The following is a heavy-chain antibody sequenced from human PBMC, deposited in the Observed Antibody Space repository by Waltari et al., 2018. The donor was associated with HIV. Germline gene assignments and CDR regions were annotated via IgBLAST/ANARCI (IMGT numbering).Heavy chain of an antibody. J-gene: IGHJ4*02. CDR2: IIPILGIA. CDR1: GGTFSSYT. D-gene: IGHD2-2*01. Sequence: QVQLVQSGAEVKKPGSSVKVSCKASGGTFSSYTISWVRQAPGQGLSWMGRIIPILGIANYAQMFQSRVTITADKSTSTADMELSSLRSEDTAVYYCASPPANCSSTSCYYFDYWGQGTLVTVSS. V-gene: IGHV1-69*02. CDR3: ASPPANCSSTSCYYFDY.